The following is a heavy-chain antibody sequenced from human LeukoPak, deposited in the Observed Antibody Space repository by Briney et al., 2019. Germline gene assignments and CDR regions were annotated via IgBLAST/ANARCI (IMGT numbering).Heavy chain of an antibody. CDR1: GFTISTNF. CDR2: IYSGGNT. J-gene: IGHJ3*02. Sequence: GGSLRLSCAASGFTISTNFMTWVRQAPGKGLEWVSLIYSGGNTYYPDSVKGRFTISRDNSKNTLYLQMNSLRAEDTAVYYCARVKKVGAHTNDALDIWGQGTTVTVSS. V-gene: IGHV3-53*01. D-gene: IGHD3-16*01. CDR3: ARVKKVGAHTNDALDI.